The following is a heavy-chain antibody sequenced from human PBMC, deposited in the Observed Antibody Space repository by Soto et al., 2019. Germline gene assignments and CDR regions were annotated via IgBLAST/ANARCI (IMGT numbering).Heavy chain of an antibody. D-gene: IGHD2-8*01. V-gene: IGHV1-2*04. J-gene: IGHJ6*02. Sequence: ASVKVSCKASGYSFTDYHIHWVRQAPGQGLEWLGRINPKSGGTSTAQKFQGWVTMTTDTSISTASMELTRLTSDDTAIYYSARGNSTDCSNGGCSFSYNHDMDVLG. CDR1: GYSFTDYH. CDR3: ARGNSTDCSNGGCSFSYNHDMDV. CDR2: INPKSGGT.